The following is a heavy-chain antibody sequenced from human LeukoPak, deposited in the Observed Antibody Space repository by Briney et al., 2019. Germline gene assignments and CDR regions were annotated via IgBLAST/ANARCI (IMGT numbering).Heavy chain of an antibody. CDR3: ARGTDDYIVAATSFEY. J-gene: IGHJ4*02. CDR2: IIPMVGTP. Sequence: SVKVSCKASGGTFNTYVISWVRQAPGQGLEWMGGIIPMVGTPNYAQKFQGRLTISADESTSTAYMALSSLRFEDTAVYYCARGTDDYIVAATSFEYWGQGTLVTVSS. D-gene: IGHD5-12*01. V-gene: IGHV1-69*13. CDR1: GGTFNTYV.